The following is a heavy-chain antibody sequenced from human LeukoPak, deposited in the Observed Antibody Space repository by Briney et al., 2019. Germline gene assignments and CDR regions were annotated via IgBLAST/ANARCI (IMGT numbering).Heavy chain of an antibody. CDR3: ARGAVDFDGLLLRAFDS. CDR1: GGSISNYY. D-gene: IGHD3-9*01. J-gene: IGHJ3*02. V-gene: IGHV4-59*01. Sequence: SETLSLTCTVSGGSISNYYWSWIRQPPGKGLEWLGYIYYSGSTNYNPSLTSRVTISVDTSKNQFSLKLSSVTAADTAVYYCARGAVDFDGLLLRAFDSWVQETMVTDCS. CDR2: IYYSGST.